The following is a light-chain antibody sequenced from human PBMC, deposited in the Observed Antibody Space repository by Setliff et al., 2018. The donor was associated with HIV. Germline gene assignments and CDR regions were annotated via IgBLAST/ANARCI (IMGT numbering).Light chain of an antibody. V-gene: IGLV2-14*03. CDR2: DVS. CDR3: SSYTTSSFLYV. Sequence: QSALTQPASVSGSPGQSITISCIGTSSDVGGYNYVSWYQHHPGKAPKLIIYDVSARPSGVSNRFSGSKSGTAASLTISGLQAEDEAVYYCSSYTTSSFLYVFGTGTKGTVL. J-gene: IGLJ1*01. CDR1: SSDVGGYNY.